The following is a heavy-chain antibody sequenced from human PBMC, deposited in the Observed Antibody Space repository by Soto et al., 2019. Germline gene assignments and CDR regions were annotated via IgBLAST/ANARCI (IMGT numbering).Heavy chain of an antibody. V-gene: IGHV6-1*01. J-gene: IGHJ6*03. CDR1: GDSVSSNSAA. D-gene: IGHD1-1*01. Sequence: TSETLSLTCDISGDSVSSNSAAWNWIRQTPSRGLEWLGRTYYKSKWFINYAVSVKSRITVNPDTSKNQFSLQLNSVTPEDTAVYYCARGSWDDVTGHFYMDVWDKGTAVTVSS. CDR2: TYYKSKWFI. CDR3: ARGSWDDVTGHFYMDV.